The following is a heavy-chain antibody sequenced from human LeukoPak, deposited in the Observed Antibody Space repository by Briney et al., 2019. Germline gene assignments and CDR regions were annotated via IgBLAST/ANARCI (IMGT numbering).Heavy chain of an antibody. J-gene: IGHJ4*02. D-gene: IGHD3-22*01. V-gene: IGHV3-7*03. CDR1: GFTFSNYW. Sequence: GGSLRLSCAASGFTFSNYWMSWVRQAPGKGLEWVANIKQDRSEKYYVDSVKGRFTISRDNAKNSLYLQMNSLRAEDTAVYYCAKGGYYDSSGYPDYWGQGTLVTVSS. CDR2: IKQDRSEK. CDR3: AKGGYYDSSGYPDY.